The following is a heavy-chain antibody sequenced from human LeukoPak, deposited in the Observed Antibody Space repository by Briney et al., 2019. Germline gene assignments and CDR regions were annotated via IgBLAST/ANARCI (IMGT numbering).Heavy chain of an antibody. Sequence: GGSLRLSCAASGFTFSNAWMSWVRLAPGKGLEWVGRIKSKTDGGTTDYAAPVKGRFTISRDDSKNTLYLQMNSLKTEDTAVYYCTTDMATIFRGQKPFDYWGQGTLVTVSS. V-gene: IGHV3-15*01. J-gene: IGHJ4*02. CDR2: IKSKTDGGTT. D-gene: IGHD5-24*01. CDR1: GFTFSNAW. CDR3: TTDMATIFRGQKPFDY.